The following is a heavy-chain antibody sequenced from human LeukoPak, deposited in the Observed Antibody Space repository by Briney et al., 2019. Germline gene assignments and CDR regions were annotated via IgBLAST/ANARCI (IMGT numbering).Heavy chain of an antibody. CDR1: GYTFTSYG. D-gene: IGHD6-13*01. J-gene: IGHJ3*02. Sequence: ASVKVPCKASGYTFTSYGISWVRQAPGQGLEWMGWISAYNGNTNYAQKLQGRVTMTTDTSTSTAYMELRSLRSDDTAVYYCARNSDQQPEWENAFDIWGQGTMVTVSS. CDR3: ARNSDQQPEWENAFDI. CDR2: ISAYNGNT. V-gene: IGHV1-18*01.